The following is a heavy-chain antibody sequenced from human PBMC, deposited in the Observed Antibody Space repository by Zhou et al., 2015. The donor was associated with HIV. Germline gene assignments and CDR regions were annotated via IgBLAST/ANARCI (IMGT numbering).Heavy chain of an antibody. CDR3: ARDATYFHGSGSLRYSPGH. V-gene: IGHV1-46*01. D-gene: IGHD3-10*01. CDR2: INPSDGST. J-gene: IGHJ4*02. Sequence: QVRLVQSGAEVKTPGASVNVSCKASGYTFTNYYIHWVRQAPGQGLEWMGIINPSDGSTRFAPNFQGRVTMTRDTSTSTVYMELSSLRSEDTAVYYCARDATYFHGSGSLRYSPGHWGQGTLVTVSS. CDR1: GYTFTNYY.